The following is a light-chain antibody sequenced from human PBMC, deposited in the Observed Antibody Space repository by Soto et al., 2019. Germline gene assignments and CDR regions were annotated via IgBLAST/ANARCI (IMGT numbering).Light chain of an antibody. CDR3: QTWDTVVV. CDR2: LNRDGSH. V-gene: IGLV4-69*01. Sequence: QSVLTQSPSAYASLVPSVTLTCTLSSGHSDYGIAWHQQQPAKGPRYLMKLNRDGSHNKGDGIPDRFSGSSSGAERYLTISSLQSYDEADYYCQTWDTVVVFGGGTKLTVL. CDR1: SGHSDYG. J-gene: IGLJ2*01.